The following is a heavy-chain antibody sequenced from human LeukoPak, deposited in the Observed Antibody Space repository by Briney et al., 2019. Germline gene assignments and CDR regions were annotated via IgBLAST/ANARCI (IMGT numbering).Heavy chain of an antibody. J-gene: IGHJ5*02. V-gene: IGHV3-48*03. CDR1: GFSLSSYE. Sequence: PGGSLRLSCAASGFSLSSYEMNWFRQAPGKGLEWISYISSSAGTIYYADSVKGRFTISRDNDKNSLYLQMNSLGAEDSAVDYCVRKTVGAKNWFDPWGQGTLVTVSS. D-gene: IGHD1-26*01. CDR2: ISSSAGTI. CDR3: VRKTVGAKNWFDP.